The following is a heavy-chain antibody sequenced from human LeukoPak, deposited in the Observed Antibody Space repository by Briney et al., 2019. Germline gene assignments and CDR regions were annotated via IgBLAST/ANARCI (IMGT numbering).Heavy chain of an antibody. CDR1: GYSFTSYW. CDR2: IYPGDSDT. Sequence: GESLKISCKGSGYSFTSYWIGWVRQMPGKGLEWMGIIYPGDSDTRYSPSFQGQVTISADKSISTAYLQWSSLKASDTAMYYXXXXXXXXXXSXTSCLSAPFDYWGQGTLVTVSS. J-gene: IGHJ4*02. CDR3: XXXXXXXXXSXTSCLSAPFDY. D-gene: IGHD2-2*01. V-gene: IGHV5-51*01.